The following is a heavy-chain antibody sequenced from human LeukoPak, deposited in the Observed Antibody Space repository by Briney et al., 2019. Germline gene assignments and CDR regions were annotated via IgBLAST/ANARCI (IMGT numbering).Heavy chain of an antibody. V-gene: IGHV5-51*01. CDR1: GYSFTSYW. Sequence: GESLKISCKGSGYSFTSYWIGWVRQMPGKGLEWMGIIYPGDSDTRYSPSFQGQVTISADKSISTAYLQWSSLKASDTAMYYCARQYSDYRDAFDIWGQGTMVTVSS. D-gene: IGHD5-12*01. J-gene: IGHJ3*02. CDR3: ARQYSDYRDAFDI. CDR2: IYPGDSDT.